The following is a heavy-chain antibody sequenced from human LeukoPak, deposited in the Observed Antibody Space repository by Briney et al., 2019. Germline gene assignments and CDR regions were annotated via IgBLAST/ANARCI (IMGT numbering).Heavy chain of an antibody. CDR2: ITNGGSTI. D-gene: IGHD1-14*01. CDR3: ARSIGFTGARLDV. Sequence: GGSLRLSCAASGFTFSDYNMNWVRQAPGKGLEWVSYITNGGSTIHHADSVKGRFTISRDNAKKTLYLQMNSLRAEDTAVYYCARSIGFTGARLDVWPQGT. CDR1: GFTFSDYN. J-gene: IGHJ6*01. V-gene: IGHV3-11*01.